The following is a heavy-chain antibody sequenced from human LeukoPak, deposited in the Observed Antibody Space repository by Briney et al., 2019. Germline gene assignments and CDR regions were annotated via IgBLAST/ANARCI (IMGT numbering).Heavy chain of an antibody. V-gene: IGHV4-30-2*06. CDR2: IYQSGRT. CDR3: SRGVVNGDYSWFDP. D-gene: IGHD4-17*01. Sequence: PSETLSLTCAVSGDSITSGTFSWSWIRQSPGKGLEWIGYIYQSGRTFYTLSLRSRVAISMDRSKNQIALRLTSVTAADTAVYYCSRGVVNGDYSWFDPGGQGTLVIVSS. CDR1: GDSITSGTFS. J-gene: IGHJ5*02.